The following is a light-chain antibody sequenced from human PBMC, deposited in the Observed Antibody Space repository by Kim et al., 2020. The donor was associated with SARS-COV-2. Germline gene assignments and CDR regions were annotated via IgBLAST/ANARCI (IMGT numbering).Light chain of an antibody. J-gene: IGKJ4*01. Sequence: SAYVGDRVTISCRASQGISNSLVWYQQKSGKAPNLLLYTPSTLHSGVPSRFSGSGSGTDYTLTISSLQPEDFATYYCQQYYSVPLTFGGGTKLEIK. V-gene: IGKV1-NL1*01. CDR2: TPS. CDR1: QGISNS. CDR3: QQYYSVPLT.